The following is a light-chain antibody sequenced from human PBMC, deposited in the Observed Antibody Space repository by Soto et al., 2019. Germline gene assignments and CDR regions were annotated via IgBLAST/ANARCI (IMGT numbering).Light chain of an antibody. CDR3: SSYTSTTTLHV. CDR1: SSDVGTYNS. Sequence: QSALTQPASVCGSPGQSITISCTGTSSDVGTYNSVSWYQQHPGRAPTLLIFEVGHRPSEVSNRFSASKSGNTASLTISGLQAEDEADYYCSSYTSTTTLHVFGSGTKLTVL. V-gene: IGLV2-14*01. CDR2: EVG. J-gene: IGLJ1*01.